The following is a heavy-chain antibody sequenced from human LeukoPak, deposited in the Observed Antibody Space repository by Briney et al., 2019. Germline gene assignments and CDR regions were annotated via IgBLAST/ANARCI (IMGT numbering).Heavy chain of an antibody. CDR1: GGTFSSYA. J-gene: IGHJ4*02. D-gene: IGHD1-26*01. CDR3: ARDRGGEGIVGILDY. CDR2: IIPIFGTA. V-gene: IGHV1-69*05. Sequence: SVKVSCKASGGTFSSYAISWVRQAPGQGLEWMGGIIPIFGTANYAQKFQGRDTITTDESTSTAYMELSSLRSEDTAVYYCARDRGGEGIVGILDYWGQGTLVTVSS.